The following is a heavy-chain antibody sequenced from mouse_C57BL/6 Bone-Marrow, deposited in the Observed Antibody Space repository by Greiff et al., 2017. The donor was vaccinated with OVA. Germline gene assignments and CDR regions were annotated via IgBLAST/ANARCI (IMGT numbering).Heavy chain of an antibody. V-gene: IGHV1-78*01. D-gene: IGHD1-1*01. CDR3: ARGYYGSSIVLDWYFDV. CDR1: GYTFTDHT. CDR2: IYPRDGST. J-gene: IGHJ1*03. Sequence: VQGVESDAELVKPGASVKISCKVSGYTFTDHTIHWMKQRPEQGLEWIGYIYPRDGSTKYNEKFKGKATLTADKSSSTAYMQLNSLTSEDSAVYFCARGYYGSSIVLDWYFDVWGTGTTVTVSS.